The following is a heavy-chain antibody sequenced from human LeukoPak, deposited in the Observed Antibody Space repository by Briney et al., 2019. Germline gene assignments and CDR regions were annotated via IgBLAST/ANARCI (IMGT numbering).Heavy chain of an antibody. J-gene: IGHJ5*02. V-gene: IGHV7-4-1*02. Sequence: ASVKVSCKASGYTFTSYAMNWVRQAPGQGLEWMGWINTNTGNPTYAQGFTGRFVFSLDTSVSTAYLQISSLKAEDTAVYYCARDGYCSGGSCYLLFHDTYNWFDPWGQGTLVTVSS. CDR2: INTNTGNP. CDR1: GYTFTSYA. CDR3: ARDGYCSGGSCYLLFHDTYNWFDP. D-gene: IGHD2-15*01.